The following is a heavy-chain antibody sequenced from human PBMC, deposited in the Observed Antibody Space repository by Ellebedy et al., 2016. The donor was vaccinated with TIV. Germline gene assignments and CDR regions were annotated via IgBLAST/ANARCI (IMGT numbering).Heavy chain of an antibody. J-gene: IGHJ4*02. Sequence: GGSLRLSXAASGFNVSSFGMHWVRQAPGKGLEWLTAILGGRSTKFYADSVKGRFSISRDSSNNTLFLQMDSLRPEDTALYYCAKGAPHASGRLDYWGPGSLVAVTS. CDR3: AKGAPHASGRLDY. V-gene: IGHV3-30*18. D-gene: IGHD3-10*01. CDR1: GFNVSSFG. CDR2: ILGGRSTK.